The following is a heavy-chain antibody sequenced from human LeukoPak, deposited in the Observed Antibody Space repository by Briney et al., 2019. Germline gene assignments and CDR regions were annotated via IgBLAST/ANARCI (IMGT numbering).Heavy chain of an antibody. Sequence: SETLSLTCAVYGGSFSGYYWSWIRQPPGKGLEWIGEINHSGSTNYNPSLKSRVTISVDTSKNQFSLKLSSVTAADTAVYYCARGKPAGKSFDYWGQGTLVTVSP. CDR1: GGSFSGYY. CDR2: INHSGST. D-gene: IGHD2-2*01. CDR3: ARGKPAGKSFDY. V-gene: IGHV4-34*01. J-gene: IGHJ4*02.